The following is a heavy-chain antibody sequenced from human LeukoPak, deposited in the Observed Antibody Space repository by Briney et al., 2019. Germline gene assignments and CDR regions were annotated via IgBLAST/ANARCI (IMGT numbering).Heavy chain of an antibody. CDR3: ARASGGYDHDAFDI. CDR2: IIPILGVA. J-gene: IGHJ3*02. V-gene: IGHV1-69*04. D-gene: IGHD5-12*01. Sequence: SVKVSCKASGGTFSSYAISWVRQAPGQGLEWMGRIIPILGVANYAQKFQGRVTITADKSTSTAYMELSSLRSEDTAVYYCARASGGYDHDAFDIWGQGTMVTVSS. CDR1: GGTFSSYA.